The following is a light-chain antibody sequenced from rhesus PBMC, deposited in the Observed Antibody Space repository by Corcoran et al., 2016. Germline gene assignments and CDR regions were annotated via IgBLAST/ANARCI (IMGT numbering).Light chain of an antibody. J-gene: IGKJ4*01. V-gene: IGKV3-35*01. CDR2: DAS. CDR1: QSVSSS. CDR3: QQYSNWLT. Sequence: EIVLTQSPATLSLSPGERATLSCRASQSVSSSLAWYQQKPGQAPRLLIYDASSRATALPDRFSGSGSGTDFPLTISSLEPEDVGVYYCQQYSNWLTFGGGTKVELK.